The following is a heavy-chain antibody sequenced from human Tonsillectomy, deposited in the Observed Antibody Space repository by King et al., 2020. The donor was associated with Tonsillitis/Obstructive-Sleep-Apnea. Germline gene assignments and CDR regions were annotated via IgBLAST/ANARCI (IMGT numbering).Heavy chain of an antibody. V-gene: IGHV3-53*01. CDR1: GFTVSSNY. CDR2: FYSGGST. CDR3: ARSWGDSGYDFYFDY. D-gene: IGHD5-12*01. Sequence: VQLVESGGGLIQPGGSLRLSCAASGFTVSSNYMSWVRQAPGKGLEWVSVFYSGGSTYYADSVQGRFTISSDNSKNTLYLQMNSLRAEDTAVYYCARSWGDSGYDFYFDYWGQGTLVTVSS. J-gene: IGHJ4*02.